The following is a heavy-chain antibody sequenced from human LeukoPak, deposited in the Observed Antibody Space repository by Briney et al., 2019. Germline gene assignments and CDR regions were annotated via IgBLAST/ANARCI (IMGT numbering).Heavy chain of an antibody. Sequence: SETLSLTCTVAGDSISSGAYYWGWIRQPPGKGLEWIGSIYYSGSTYYNPSLKSRLSMSVETSRNQFSLNLTSVSAADTAAYYCARQPITGDYYYYYYMDVWGKGTTVPVSS. CDR3: ARQPITGDYYYYYYMDV. D-gene: IGHD1-14*01. CDR2: IYYSGST. CDR1: GDSISSGAYY. V-gene: IGHV4-39*01. J-gene: IGHJ6*03.